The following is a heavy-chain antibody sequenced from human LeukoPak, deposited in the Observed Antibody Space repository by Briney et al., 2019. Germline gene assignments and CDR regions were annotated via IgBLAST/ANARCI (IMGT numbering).Heavy chain of an antibody. J-gene: IGHJ5*02. CDR3: ARDDSSWANWLDP. D-gene: IGHD6-13*01. CDR2: IYNDGSST. CDR1: GFTFSSYW. V-gene: IGHV3-74*01. Sequence: GGSLRLSCAASGFTFSSYWMHWVRQAPGEGLVWVSRIYNDGSSTSYADSVKGRFTISRDNAKNTLYLQMNSLRVEDTAVYYCARDDSSWANWLDPWGQGTLVTVSS.